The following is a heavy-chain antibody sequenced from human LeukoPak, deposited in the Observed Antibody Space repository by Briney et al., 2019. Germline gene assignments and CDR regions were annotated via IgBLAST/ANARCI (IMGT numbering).Heavy chain of an antibody. CDR2: INSDGSSA. Sequence: GGSQRLSCAASGFTFSSYWMHWVRQAPGKGLVWVSRINSDGSSASYADSVKGRFTISRDNSKNTLYLQMNSLRAEDTAVYYCAKRHVWVDYWGQGTLVTVSS. D-gene: IGHD7-27*01. CDR3: AKRHVWVDY. CDR1: GFTFSSYW. V-gene: IGHV3-74*01. J-gene: IGHJ4*02.